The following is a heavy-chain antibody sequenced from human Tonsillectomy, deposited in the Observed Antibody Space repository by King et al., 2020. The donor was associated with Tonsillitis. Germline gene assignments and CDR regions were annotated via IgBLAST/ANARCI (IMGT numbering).Heavy chain of an antibody. V-gene: IGHV3-64D*06. D-gene: IGHD4-23*01. CDR3: VKFGGNENDAFDI. CDR1: GFTFSSYA. CDR2: ISSNGGST. Sequence: VQLVQSGGGLVQPGGSLRLSCSASGFTFSSYAMHWVRQAPGKGLEYVSAISSNGGSTYYADSGKGRFTISRDNSKNTLYLQMSSLRAEDTAVYYCVKFGGNENDAFDIWGQGTMVTVSS. J-gene: IGHJ3*02.